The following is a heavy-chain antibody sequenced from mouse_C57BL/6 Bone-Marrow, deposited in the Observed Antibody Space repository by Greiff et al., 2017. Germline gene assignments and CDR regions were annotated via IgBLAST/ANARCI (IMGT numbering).Heavy chain of an antibody. V-gene: IGHV1-26*01. CDR1: GYTFTDYY. CDR2: INPNNGGT. D-gene: IGHD2-1*01. CDR3: ATDGNYVFAY. Sequence: EVKLQESGPELVKPGASVKISCKASGYTFTDYYMNWVKQSHGKSLEWIGDINPNNGGTSYNQKFKGKATLTVDKSSSTAYMELRSLTSEDSAVYYCATDGNYVFAYWGQGTLVTVSA. J-gene: IGHJ3*01.